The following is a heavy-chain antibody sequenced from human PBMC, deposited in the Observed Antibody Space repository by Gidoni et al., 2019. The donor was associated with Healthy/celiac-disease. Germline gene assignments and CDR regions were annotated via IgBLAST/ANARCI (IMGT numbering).Heavy chain of an antibody. V-gene: IGHV3-33*01. J-gene: IGHJ4*02. CDR2: IWYDGSNK. CDR3: AREVPAAINGIDY. CDR1: GFPFSSYG. Sequence: QVQLVESGGGVVQPGRSLSLSCAASGFPFSSYGMHWVRQAPGKGLECVAVIWYDGSNKYYADSVKGRFTISRDNSKNTLYLQMNSLSAEDTAVYYCAREVPAAINGIDYWGQGTLVTVSS. D-gene: IGHD2-2*02.